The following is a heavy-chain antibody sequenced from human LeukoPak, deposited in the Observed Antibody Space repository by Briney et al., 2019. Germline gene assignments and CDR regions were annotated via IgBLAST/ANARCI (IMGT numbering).Heavy chain of an antibody. CDR2: ISYDGSNK. CDR1: GFTFSNYA. D-gene: IGHD3-3*01. J-gene: IGHJ5*02. V-gene: IGHV3-30-3*01. CDR3: ARDQPGYYDFWSGYYGVDP. Sequence: GRSLRLSCAASGFTFSNYAMHWVRQAPGKGLEWVAVISYDGSNKYYADSVKGRFTISRDNSKNTLYLQMNSLRAEDTAVYYCARDQPGYYDFWSGYYGVDPWGQGTLVTVSS.